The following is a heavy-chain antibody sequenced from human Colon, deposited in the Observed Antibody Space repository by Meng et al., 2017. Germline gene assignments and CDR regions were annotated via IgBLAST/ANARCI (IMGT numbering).Heavy chain of an antibody. CDR1: GGTFSSYV. Sequence: VELVQAGAGVKRPGSSVKVSSKASGGTFSSYVISWVRQAPGQGLEWMGGNIPIFGTANYAQKFQGRVTITADESTSTAYMELSSLRSEDTAVYYCASGYSSSPKLDYWGQGTLVTVSS. D-gene: IGHD6-13*01. CDR2: NIPIFGTA. CDR3: ASGYSSSPKLDY. J-gene: IGHJ4*02. V-gene: IGHV1-69*01.